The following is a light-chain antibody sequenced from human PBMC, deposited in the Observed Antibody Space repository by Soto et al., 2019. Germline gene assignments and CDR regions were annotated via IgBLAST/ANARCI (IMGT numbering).Light chain of an antibody. Sequence: QSALTQPPSASGSPGQSVTISCTGTSSDVGGYDYVSWYQQYPGKTPKLMIFEVTKRPSGVPDRFSGSKSGNTASLTVSGLQAEDEADYYCLSYAGSNNLVFGGGTKLTVL. CDR1: SSDVGGYDY. CDR2: EVT. V-gene: IGLV2-8*01. CDR3: LSYAGSNNLV. J-gene: IGLJ2*01.